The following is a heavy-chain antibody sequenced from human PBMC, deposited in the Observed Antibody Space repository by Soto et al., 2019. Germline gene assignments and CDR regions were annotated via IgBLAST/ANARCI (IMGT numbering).Heavy chain of an antibody. CDR2: IYYSGST. D-gene: IGHD2-15*01. J-gene: IGHJ6*02. CDR1: AGSISSGGYY. Sequence: SETLSLTCTVSAGSISSGGYYWSWIRQHPGKGLEWIGYIYYSGSTYYNPSLKSRVTISVDTSKNQFSLKLSSVTAADTAVYYCAKDEVLVEFVARDYYGIDVWGQGTTVTVSS. CDR3: AKDEVLVEFVARDYYGIDV. V-gene: IGHV4-31*03.